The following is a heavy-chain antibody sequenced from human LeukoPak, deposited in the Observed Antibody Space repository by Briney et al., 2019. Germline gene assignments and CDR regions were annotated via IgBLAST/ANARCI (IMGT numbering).Heavy chain of an antibody. Sequence: SETLSLTCTVSGGSISSYYWSWIRQPPGKGLEWIGYIYYSGSTNYNPSLKSRVTISVDTSKNQFSLKLSSVTAADTAVYYCARGSSYYYDSSGYYPLEAFDIWGQGTMVTVSS. D-gene: IGHD3-22*01. CDR2: IYYSGST. J-gene: IGHJ3*02. V-gene: IGHV4-59*01. CDR3: ARGSSYYYDSSGYYPLEAFDI. CDR1: GGSISSYY.